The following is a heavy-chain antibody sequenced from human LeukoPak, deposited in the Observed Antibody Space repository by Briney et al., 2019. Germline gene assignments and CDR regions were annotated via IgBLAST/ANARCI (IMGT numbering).Heavy chain of an antibody. J-gene: IGHJ6*03. CDR3: ARTGYCSSTSCYFFRGHYMDV. CDR1: GGSFSGYY. V-gene: IGHV4-34*01. Sequence: SETLSLTCAVYGGSFSGYYWSWIRQPPGKGLEWIGEINHSGSTNYNPSLKSRVTISVDTSKNQFSLKLSSVTAADTAVYYCARTGYCSSTSCYFFRGHYMDVWGKGTTVTVSS. D-gene: IGHD2-2*01. CDR2: INHSGST.